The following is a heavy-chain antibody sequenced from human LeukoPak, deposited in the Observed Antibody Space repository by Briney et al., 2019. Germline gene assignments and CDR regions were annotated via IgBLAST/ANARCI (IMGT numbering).Heavy chain of an antibody. J-gene: IGHJ4*02. D-gene: IGHD5-12*01. CDR1: GFSFNNYA. CDR3: AKGGYDYVEVAYFDF. CDR2: NIASSGAT. V-gene: IGHV3-23*01. Sequence: GSLRLSCTASGFSFNNYAMTWVRQAPGKGLEWVSINIASSGATFYADSVKGRFTISRDNSKNTLYLQMNSLSVEDTAVYYCAKGGYDYVEVAYFDFWGQGALVTVSS.